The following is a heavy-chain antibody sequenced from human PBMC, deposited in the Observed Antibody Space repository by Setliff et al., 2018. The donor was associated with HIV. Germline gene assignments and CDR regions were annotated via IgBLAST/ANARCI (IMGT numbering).Heavy chain of an antibody. J-gene: IGHJ6*02. CDR3: ARGGYYSGSGMNYHYYGLDV. V-gene: IGHV1-18*04. CDR1: GYTFINYG. D-gene: IGHD3-10*01. Sequence: ASVKVSCKTSGYTFINYGITWVRQAPGQGLEWIGWISPYNDYTNYEQSLQGRVRMTTDTSTRTAHMDLRSLRSNDTAVYYCARGGYYSGSGMNYHYYGLDVWGQGTTVTVSS. CDR2: ISPYNDYT.